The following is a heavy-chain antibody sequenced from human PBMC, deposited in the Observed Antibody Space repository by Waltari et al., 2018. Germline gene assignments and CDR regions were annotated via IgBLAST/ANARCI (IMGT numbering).Heavy chain of an antibody. J-gene: IGHJ3*02. V-gene: IGHV4-34*01. CDR2: INHSGST. Sequence: QVQLQQWGAGLLKPSETLSLTCAVYGGSFSGYYWSWIRQPPGKGLEWIGEINHSGSTNYNPSLKSRVTISVDTSKNQFSLKLNSVTAADTAVYCCARMAGRDHDFWSGYHAFDIWGQGTMVTVSS. CDR1: GGSFSGYY. CDR3: ARMAGRDHDFWSGYHAFDI. D-gene: IGHD3-3*01.